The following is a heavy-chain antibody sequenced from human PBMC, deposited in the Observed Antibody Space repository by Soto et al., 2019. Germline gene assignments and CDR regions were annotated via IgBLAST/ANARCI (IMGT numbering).Heavy chain of an antibody. Sequence: QVQLVQSGAEVKKPGAAVKVSCKASGYTFFSYGISWVRQAPGQGLEWMGWISAYNGNTNYAQNLQGRVTMTTDTSTSTAYMELRSLRSDDTALYYCARDLIAVRPGWFDPWGQGTLVTVSS. V-gene: IGHV1-18*04. D-gene: IGHD6-6*01. CDR2: ISAYNGNT. CDR1: GYTFFSYG. J-gene: IGHJ5*02. CDR3: ARDLIAVRPGWFDP.